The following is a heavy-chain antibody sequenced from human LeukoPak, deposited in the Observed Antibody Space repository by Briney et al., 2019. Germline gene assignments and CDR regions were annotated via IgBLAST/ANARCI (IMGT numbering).Heavy chain of an antibody. CDR2: ISSSGGST. V-gene: IGHV3-23*01. D-gene: IGHD3-22*01. J-gene: IGHJ3*02. Sequence: GGSLRLSCAASGFMFSSNWMSWVRQAPGKGLEWVSAISSSGGSTYYADSMKGRFTISRDNSKNTLYLQMSSLRAEDTAVYYCAKPSSGYTSFHIWGQGTMVTVSS. CDR3: AKPSSGYTSFHI. CDR1: GFMFSSNW.